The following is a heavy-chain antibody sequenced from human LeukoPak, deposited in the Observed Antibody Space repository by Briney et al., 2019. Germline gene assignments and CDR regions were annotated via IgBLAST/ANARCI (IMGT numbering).Heavy chain of an antibody. CDR2: INHSGST. V-gene: IGHV4-34*01. Sequence: PSETLSLTCAVYGGSFSGYYWSWIRQPPGKGLEWIGEINHSGSTNYNPSLKSRVTISVDTSKNQFSLKLSSVTAADTAVYYCARGPGQGLLLYYYGMDVWGQGTTVTVSS. CDR1: GGSFSGYY. J-gene: IGHJ6*02. D-gene: IGHD2-15*01. CDR3: ARGPGQGLLLYYYGMDV.